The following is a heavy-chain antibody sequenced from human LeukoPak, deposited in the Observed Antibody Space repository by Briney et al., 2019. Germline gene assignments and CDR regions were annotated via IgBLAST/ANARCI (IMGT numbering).Heavy chain of an antibody. D-gene: IGHD6-13*01. J-gene: IGHJ4*02. Sequence: SETLSLTCAVYGGSFSGYYWSWIRQPPGKGLEWIGEINHSGSTNYNPSLKSRVTISVDTSKNQFSLKLSSVTAADTAVYYCARDSRIAAAGTGYWGQGTLVTVSS. CDR3: ARDSRIAAAGTGY. V-gene: IGHV4-34*01. CDR2: INHSGST. CDR1: GGSFSGYY.